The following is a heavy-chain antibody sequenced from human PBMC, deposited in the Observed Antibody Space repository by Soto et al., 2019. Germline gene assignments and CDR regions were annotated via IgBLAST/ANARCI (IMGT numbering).Heavy chain of an antibody. Sequence: GGSLRLSCAASGFTFSIHWMHWARQAPGTGLVWVSHIGPDGNTARYADSVQGRFTISRDNARNTLYLQMNSLRAEDTAIYYCARDNNWSYDYWGQGILVTVSS. D-gene: IGHD1-1*01. CDR2: IGPDGNTA. V-gene: IGHV3-74*01. J-gene: IGHJ4*02. CDR1: GFTFSIHW. CDR3: ARDNNWSYDY.